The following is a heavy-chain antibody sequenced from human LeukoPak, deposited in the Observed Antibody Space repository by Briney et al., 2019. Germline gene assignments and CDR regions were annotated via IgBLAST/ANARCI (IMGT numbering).Heavy chain of an antibody. D-gene: IGHD3-9*01. CDR3: ARGHYDILTASYKWTPDY. CDR1: GFTFDDYA. CDR2: ISGDGGST. Sequence: GGSLRLSCAASGFTFDDYAMHWVRQAPGKGLEWVSLISGDGGSTYYADSVKGRFTISRDNAKNSLSLQLSSLRAEDTAVYYCARGHYDILTASYKWTPDYWGQGILVTVSS. V-gene: IGHV3-43*02. J-gene: IGHJ4*02.